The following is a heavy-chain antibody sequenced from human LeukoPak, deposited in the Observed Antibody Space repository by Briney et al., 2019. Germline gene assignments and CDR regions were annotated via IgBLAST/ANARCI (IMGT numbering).Heavy chain of an antibody. CDR3: ARHLLPGTPPASYYYYGMDV. V-gene: IGHV5-51*01. CDR1: GYSFTSYW. Sequence: PGESLKISCKGSGYSFTSYWIGWVRQMPGKGLEWMGIIYPGDSDTRYSPSFQGQVTISADKSISTAYLQWSSLKASDTAMYYCARHLLPGTPPASYYYYGMDVWGQGTTVTVSS. CDR2: IYPGDSDT. J-gene: IGHJ6*02. D-gene: IGHD1-1*01.